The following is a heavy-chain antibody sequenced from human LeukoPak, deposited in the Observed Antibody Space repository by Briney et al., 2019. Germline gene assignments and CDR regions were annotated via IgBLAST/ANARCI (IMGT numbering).Heavy chain of an antibody. CDR3: ARDHSQNDAFDI. V-gene: IGHV3-33*01. CDR1: GVTFSSYG. J-gene: IGHJ3*02. Sequence: GRSLRLSCAASGVTFSSYGMHWVRQAPGKGLEWVAVIWYDGSNKYYADSVKGRFTISRDNSKNPLYLQMNSLRAEDTAVYYCARDHSQNDAFDIWGQGTMVTVSS. CDR2: IWYDGSNK.